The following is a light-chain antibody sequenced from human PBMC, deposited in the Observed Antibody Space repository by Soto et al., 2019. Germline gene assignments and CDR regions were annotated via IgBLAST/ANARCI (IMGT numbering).Light chain of an antibody. CDR2: AAS. V-gene: IGKV1-6*01. CDR3: LQDFNYPWT. Sequence: AIQMTQSPSSLSASVGDRVTITCRASQDIRNDLGGYQQKPGKTPKLLIFAASSLQIGVPSRFSGSGSCTDVTLTISSRQPEDFATYYCLQDFNYPWTFGQGTKVEIE. J-gene: IGKJ1*01. CDR1: QDIRND.